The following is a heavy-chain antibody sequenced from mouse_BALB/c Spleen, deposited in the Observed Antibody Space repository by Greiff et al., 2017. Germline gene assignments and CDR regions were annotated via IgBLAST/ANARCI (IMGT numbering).Heavy chain of an antibody. D-gene: IGHD1-1*01. CDR2: INSNGGST. CDR1: GFTFSSYG. Sequence: DVQLVESGGGLVQPGGSLKLSCAASGFTFSSYGMSWVRQTPDKRLELVATINSNGGSTYYPDSVKGRFTISRDNAKNTLYLQMSSLKSEDTAMYYCARDLLRLYYFDYWGQGTTLTVSS. CDR3: ARDLLRLYYFDY. V-gene: IGHV5-6-3*01. J-gene: IGHJ2*01.